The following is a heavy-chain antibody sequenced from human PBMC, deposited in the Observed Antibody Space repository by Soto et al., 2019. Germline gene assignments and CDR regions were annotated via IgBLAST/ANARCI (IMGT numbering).Heavy chain of an antibody. CDR3: AREVVVSGSNFDD. Sequence: QVQLVQSGAEMKKPGSSVKVSCKASGGTFGSSSISWVRQAPGQGLEWVGRIIPILGAANYAQKFQGRVPXTXDXXGGTAYRELSSLPSEDAAVYYCAREVVVSGSNFDDWGQGTLVTVSS. CDR2: IIPILGAA. D-gene: IGHD2-21*02. V-gene: IGHV1-69*08. CDR1: GGTFGSSS. J-gene: IGHJ4*02.